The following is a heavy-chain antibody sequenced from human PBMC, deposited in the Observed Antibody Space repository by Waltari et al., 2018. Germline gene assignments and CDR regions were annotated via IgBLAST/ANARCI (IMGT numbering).Heavy chain of an antibody. CDR3: ARGLGTVLRFLEIDY. CDR1: GGSISSYY. D-gene: IGHD3-3*01. Sequence: QVQLQESGPGLVKPSETLSLTCTVSGGSISSYYWSWIRQPPGKGLEWIGYIYYSGSTNYNPSLKSRGTISVDTSKNQFSLKLSSVTAADTAVYYCARGLGTVLRFLEIDYWGQGTLVTVSS. CDR2: IYYSGST. V-gene: IGHV4-59*01. J-gene: IGHJ4*02.